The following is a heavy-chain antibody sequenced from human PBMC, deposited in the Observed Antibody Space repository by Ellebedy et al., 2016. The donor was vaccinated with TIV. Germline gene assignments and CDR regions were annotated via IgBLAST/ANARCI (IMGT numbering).Heavy chain of an antibody. J-gene: IGHJ4*02. CDR2: IKEDGSEK. CDR1: GFTFSSYS. D-gene: IGHD6-13*01. Sequence: GESLKISCAASGFTFSSYSVNWVRQAPGKGLEWVANIKEDGSEKYYVDSVKGRFAASRDNAKNSLYLQMNSLRAEDTAVYYCAGPAATGTKTFDYWGQGALVTVSS. CDR3: AGPAATGTKTFDY. V-gene: IGHV3-7*01.